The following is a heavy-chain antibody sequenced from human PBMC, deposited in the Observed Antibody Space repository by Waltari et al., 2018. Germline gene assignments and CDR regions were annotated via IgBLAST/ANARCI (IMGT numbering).Heavy chain of an antibody. V-gene: IGHV4-34*01. CDR2: INHSGST. CDR1: GGSFSGYY. Sequence: QVQLQQWGAGLLKPSETLSLTCAVYGGSFSGYYWTWILQPPGKGLEWIGEINHSGSTNYNPSLKSRVTISVDTSKNQFSLKLSSVTAADTAVYYCARGRGVWGSYRPTYYFDYWGQGTLVTVSS. J-gene: IGHJ4*02. CDR3: ARGRGVWGSYRPTYYFDY. D-gene: IGHD3-16*02.